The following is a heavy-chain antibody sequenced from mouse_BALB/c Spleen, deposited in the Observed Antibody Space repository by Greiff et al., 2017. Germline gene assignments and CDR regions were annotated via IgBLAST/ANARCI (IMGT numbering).Heavy chain of an antibody. J-gene: IGHJ4*01. CDR2: IDPANGNT. V-gene: IGHV14-3*02. CDR3: ASMISLGAMDY. D-gene: IGHD2-4*01. CDR1: GFNIKDTY. Sequence: VQLQQSGAELVKPGASVKLSCTASGFNIKDTYMHWVKQRPEQGLEWIGRIDPANGNTKYDPKFQGKATITADTSSNTAYLQLSSLTSEDTAVYYYASMISLGAMDYWGQGTSVTVSS.